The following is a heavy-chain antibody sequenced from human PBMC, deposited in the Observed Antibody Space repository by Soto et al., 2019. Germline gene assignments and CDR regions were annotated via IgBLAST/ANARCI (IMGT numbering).Heavy chain of an antibody. Sequence: QVQLQQWGAGLLKPSETLSLTCVVNGGSFSGYYWSWSRLPPGQGLEWIGEINNRGITASNPSLKRGDTLSVGVSRTLFSLKGFFVAAAAPAVDYGASARSSGPTLRGIVIIGVDVWGQATTVTASS. V-gene: IGHV4-34*01. CDR1: GGSFSGYY. CDR2: INNRGIT. D-gene: IGHD3-10*01. J-gene: IGHJ6*02. CDR3: ASARSSGPTLRGIVIIGVDV.